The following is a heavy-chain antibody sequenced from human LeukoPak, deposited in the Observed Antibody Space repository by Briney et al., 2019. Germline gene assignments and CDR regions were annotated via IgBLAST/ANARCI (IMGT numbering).Heavy chain of an antibody. Sequence: GGSLRLSCAASGFTFSSYSMNWVRQAPGKWLEWVSSISSSSSYIYYADSVKGRFTISRDNAKNSLYLQMNSLRAEDTPVYFDPRIKTYDYVWGSYGTKTHLDYWGQGTLVTVSS. CDR2: ISSSSSYI. CDR1: GFTFSSYS. D-gene: IGHD3-16*01. CDR3: PRIKTYDYVWGSYGTKTHLDY. J-gene: IGHJ4*02. V-gene: IGHV3-21*01.